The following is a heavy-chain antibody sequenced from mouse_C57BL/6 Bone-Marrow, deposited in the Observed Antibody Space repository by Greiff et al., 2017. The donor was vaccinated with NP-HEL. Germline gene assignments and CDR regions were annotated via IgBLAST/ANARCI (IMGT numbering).Heavy chain of an antibody. V-gene: IGHV1-55*01. CDR1: GCTFTSYW. D-gene: IGHD2-4*01. CDR3: ARPSNYYDYDPFAY. J-gene: IGHJ3*01. CDR2: IYPGSGST. Sequence: QVQLQQPGAELVKPGASVKMSCKASGCTFTSYWITWVKQRPGQGLEWIGDIYPGSGSTNYNEKFKSKATLTVDTSSSTAYMQLSSLTSEDSAVYYCARPSNYYDYDPFAYWGQGTLVTVSA.